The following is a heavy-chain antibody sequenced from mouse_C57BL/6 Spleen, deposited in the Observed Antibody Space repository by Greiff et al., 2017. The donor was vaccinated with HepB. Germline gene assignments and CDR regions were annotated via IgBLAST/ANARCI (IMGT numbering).Heavy chain of an antibody. V-gene: IGHV1-82*01. J-gene: IGHJ4*01. Sequence: QVQLKESGPELVKPGASVKISCKASGYAFSSSWMNWVKQRPGKGLEWIGRIYPGDGDTNYNGKFKGKATLTADKSSSTAYMQLSSLTSEDSAVYFCARGDSSGHYAMDYWGQGTSVTVSS. D-gene: IGHD3-2*02. CDR2: IYPGDGDT. CDR1: GYAFSSSW. CDR3: ARGDSSGHYAMDY.